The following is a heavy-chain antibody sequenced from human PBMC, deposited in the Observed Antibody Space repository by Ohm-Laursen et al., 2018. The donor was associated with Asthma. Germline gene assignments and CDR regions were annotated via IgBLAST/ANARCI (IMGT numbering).Heavy chain of an antibody. CDR1: GFTFSDYA. D-gene: IGHD6-13*01. Sequence: SLRLSCTASGFTFSDYAMHWVRKAPGKGLEYVSSIFSNGGYSHYADSVKGRFIISRDNSKNTLHLQLGSLRPDDTAVYYCARGHRSSWFDAFDVWGHGTVVTVSS. J-gene: IGHJ3*01. V-gene: IGHV3-64*02. CDR2: IFSNGGYS. CDR3: ARGHRSSWFDAFDV.